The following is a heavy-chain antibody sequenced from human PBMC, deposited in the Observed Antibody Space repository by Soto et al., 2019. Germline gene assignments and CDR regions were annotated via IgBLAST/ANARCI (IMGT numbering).Heavy chain of an antibody. D-gene: IGHD3-22*01. CDR1: AFTVSSYW. Sequence: ELQLVESGGGLVQPGGSLRLSCEASAFTVSSYWMSWVRQAPGKGLEWVANIKPDGSEKYYVDSVKGRFTISRDNTKNSLYLQMSTLRPEDTAIYYCARDYEFGFDIWGQGTLVTVSS. CDR2: IKPDGSEK. V-gene: IGHV3-7*01. CDR3: ARDYEFGFDI. J-gene: IGHJ3*02.